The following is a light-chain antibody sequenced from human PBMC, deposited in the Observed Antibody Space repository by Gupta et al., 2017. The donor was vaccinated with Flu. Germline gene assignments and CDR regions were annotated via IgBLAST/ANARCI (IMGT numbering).Light chain of an antibody. J-gene: IGLJ2*01. V-gene: IGLV3-21*02. CDR1: NLGSKV. Sequence: SYVLTQPPSVSVAPGQTARITCGGDNLGSKVLHRYQQRPGQAPVVVVYDDTDRPSGIPERFSGSSSVNTATLTIRRVEAGDEADYYCQVWDNNSDHVIFGGGTKLTVL. CDR2: DDT. CDR3: QVWDNNSDHVI.